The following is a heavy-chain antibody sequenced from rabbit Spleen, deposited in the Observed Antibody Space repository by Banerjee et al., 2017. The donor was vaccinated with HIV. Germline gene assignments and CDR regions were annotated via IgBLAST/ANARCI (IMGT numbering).Heavy chain of an antibody. CDR2: INAATAKP. CDR1: GFSFSSSDY. V-gene: IGHV1S40*01. D-gene: IGHD1-1*01. CDR3: ARDLLGVIGWNFYL. J-gene: IGHJ4*01. Sequence: QSLEESGGDLVKPGASLILTCTASGFSFSSSDYMCWVRQAPGKGLEWIACINAATAKPVYATWAKGRFTISRTSSTTVTLRMTSLTAADRATYFCARDLLGVIGWNFYLWGPGTLVTVS.